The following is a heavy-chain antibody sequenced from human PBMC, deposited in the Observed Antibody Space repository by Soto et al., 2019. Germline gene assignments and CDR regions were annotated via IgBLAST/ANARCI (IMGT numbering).Heavy chain of an antibody. CDR1: GFTFSSYA. D-gene: IGHD4-17*01. Sequence: GGSLRLSCAASGFTFSSYAMSWVRQAPGKGLEWVSGVSGSGESRYHADSAQGRFTISRDNSKNTLYLQMNSLRAEDTAIFYCAKAITNRLRVVEYWGQRTQFTVSS. CDR2: VSGSGESR. J-gene: IGHJ4*02. CDR3: AKAITNRLRVVEY. V-gene: IGHV3-23*01.